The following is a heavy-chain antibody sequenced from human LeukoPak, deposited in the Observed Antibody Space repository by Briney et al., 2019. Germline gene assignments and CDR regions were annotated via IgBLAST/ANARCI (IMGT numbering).Heavy chain of an antibody. CDR1: GYTFTSYD. J-gene: IGHJ4*02. CDR3: ASSLITIYGPGDY. D-gene: IGHD3-16*01. CDR2: MNPNSGNT. V-gene: IGHV1-8*01. Sequence: GASVKVSCKASGYTFTSYDINWVRQATGQELEWMGWMNPNSGNTDYAQKFQGRVTMISNTSISTAYMELSSLRSEDTAVYYCASSLITIYGPGDYWGQGTLVTVSS.